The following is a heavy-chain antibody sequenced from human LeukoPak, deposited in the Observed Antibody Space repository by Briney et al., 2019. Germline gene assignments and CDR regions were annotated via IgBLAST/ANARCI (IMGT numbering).Heavy chain of an antibody. CDR1: GFTVSSNY. D-gene: IGHD5-12*01. J-gene: IGHJ3*02. CDR2: IYSGGST. V-gene: IGHV3-53*01. Sequence: GGSLRLSCAASGFTVSSNYMSWVRQAPGKGLEWVSVIYSGGSTYYADSVKGRFTISRDNSKNTLYLQMNSLRAEDTAVYYCAKTSGYVISGDAFDIWGQGTMVTVSS. CDR3: AKTSGYVISGDAFDI.